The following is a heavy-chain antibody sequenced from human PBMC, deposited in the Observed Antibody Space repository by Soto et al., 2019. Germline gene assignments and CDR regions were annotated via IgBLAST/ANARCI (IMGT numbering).Heavy chain of an antibody. CDR3: AAEVNYYGSGSYYNWFDP. CDR2: IVVGSGNT. CDR1: GFTFTSSA. J-gene: IGHJ5*02. D-gene: IGHD3-10*01. V-gene: IGHV1-58*01. Sequence: ASVKVSCKASGFTFTSSAVQWVRQARGQRLEWIGWIVVGSGNTNYAQKFQERVTITRDMSTSTAYMELSSLRSEDTAVYYCAAEVNYYGSGSYYNWFDPWGQGTLVTVSS.